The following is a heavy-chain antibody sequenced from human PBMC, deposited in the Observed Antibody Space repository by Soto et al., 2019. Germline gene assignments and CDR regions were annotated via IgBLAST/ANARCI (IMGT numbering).Heavy chain of an antibody. V-gene: IGHV1-46*02. J-gene: IGHJ4*02. CDR3: ARAPYSSSSFFFDY. CDR2: IHPRGGNT. CDR1: GYSFNAYS. Sequence: ASVKVSCKASGYSFNAYSMHWVRQAPGQGLEWMGIIHPRGGNTNYAQKFQGRVAMTWDTSTSTVYMQLSSLRSDDTAVYYCARAPYSSSSFFFDYWGQGTLVTVSS. D-gene: IGHD6-6*01.